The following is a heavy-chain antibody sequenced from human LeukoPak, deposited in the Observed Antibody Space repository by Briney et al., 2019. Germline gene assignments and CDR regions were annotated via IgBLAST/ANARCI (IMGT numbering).Heavy chain of an antibody. CDR2: IYSAGTT. D-gene: IGHD3-9*01. Sequence: GGSLRLSCSASGFTVSSNYMSWVRQAPGKGLEWVSVIYSAGTTYYADSVKGRFTIFRDNSKNTLYLQMNSLRVEDTAVYYCARGDILTGRRTYSFDYWGQGTLVTVSS. J-gene: IGHJ4*02. CDR3: ARGDILTGRRTYSFDY. V-gene: IGHV3-53*01. CDR1: GFTVSSNY.